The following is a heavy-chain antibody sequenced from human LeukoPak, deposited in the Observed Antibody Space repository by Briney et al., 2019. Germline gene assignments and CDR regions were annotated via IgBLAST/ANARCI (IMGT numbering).Heavy chain of an antibody. V-gene: IGHV4-59*01. CDR3: AATMVRSYYFDY. CDR1: GGSISSYY. Sequence: SETLSLTCTVSGGSISSYYWSWIRQPPGKGLEWIGYIYYSGSPNYNPSLKSRVTISVDTSKNQFSLKLSSVPAADTAVYYCAATMVRSYYFDYWGQGTLVTVSS. D-gene: IGHD3-10*01. J-gene: IGHJ4*02. CDR2: IYYSGSP.